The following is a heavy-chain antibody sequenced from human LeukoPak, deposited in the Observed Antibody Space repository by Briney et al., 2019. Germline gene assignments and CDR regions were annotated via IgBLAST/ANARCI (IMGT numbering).Heavy chain of an antibody. D-gene: IGHD2-15*01. J-gene: IGHJ4*02. V-gene: IGHV3-20*04. CDR1: GFTFDDYG. Sequence: PGGSLRLSCAASGFTFDDYGMSWVRQAPGKGLEWVSGINWNGGSTDYTHSVKGRFTISRDKAKNSLYLQMNSLRAEGTALYYCARVSSDCSGGGCYSERDYWGQGILVTASS. CDR3: ARVSSDCSGGGCYSERDY. CDR2: INWNGGST.